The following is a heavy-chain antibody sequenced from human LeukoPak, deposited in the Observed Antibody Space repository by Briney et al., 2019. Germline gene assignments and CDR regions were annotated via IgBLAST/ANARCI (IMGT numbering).Heavy chain of an antibody. J-gene: IGHJ4*02. CDR3: ARQDYDSSGYLYYFDY. Sequence: SETLSLTCTVSGASISSSAYFWGWIRQPPGKGLEWIGTISYSANPYYNPSLKSRVTISVDTSKNQFSLKLTSVTAADTAVYYCARQDYDSSGYLYYFDYWGQGTQVTVSS. V-gene: IGHV4-39*01. D-gene: IGHD3-22*01. CDR2: ISYSANP. CDR1: GASISSSAYF.